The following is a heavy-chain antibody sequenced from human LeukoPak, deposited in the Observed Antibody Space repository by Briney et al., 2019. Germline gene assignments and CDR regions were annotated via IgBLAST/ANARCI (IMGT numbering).Heavy chain of an antibody. D-gene: IGHD3-10*01. J-gene: IGHJ4*02. CDR1: GFTFSSYG. Sequence: PGGTLRLSCAASGFTFSSYGMSWVRQAPGKGLEWVSAISGSGGSTYYADSVKGRFTISRDNSKNTLYLQMNSLRAEDTAVYYCAKIFAYGSGSYYSLLYYFDYWGQGTLVTVSS. CDR2: ISGSGGST. CDR3: AKIFAYGSGSYYSLLYYFDY. V-gene: IGHV3-23*01.